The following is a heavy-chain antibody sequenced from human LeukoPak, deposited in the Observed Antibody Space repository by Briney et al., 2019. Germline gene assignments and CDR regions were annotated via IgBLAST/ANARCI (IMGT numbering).Heavy chain of an antibody. V-gene: IGHV4-31*03. J-gene: IGHJ6*02. CDR2: IYYSGST. Sequence: SQTLSLTCTVSGGSISSGGYYWSWIRQHPGKGLEWIGYIYYSGSTYYNPSLKSRVTISVDTSKNQFSLKLSSVTAADTAVYYCASYGANPALYYYYGRDVWGQGTTVTVPS. CDR3: ASYGANPALYYYYGRDV. CDR1: GGSISSGGYY. D-gene: IGHD4-17*01.